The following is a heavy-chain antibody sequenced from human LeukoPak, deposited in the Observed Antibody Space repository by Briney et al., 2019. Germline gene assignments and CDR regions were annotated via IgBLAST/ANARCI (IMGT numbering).Heavy chain of an antibody. J-gene: IGHJ4*02. CDR1: GFTFSSYC. V-gene: IGHV3-21*01. CDR3: ARPQQYYYGSGSYYYFDY. Sequence: GGSLRLSCAASGFTFSSYCMNWVRQAPGKGLEWVSSISSSSSYIYYADSVKGRFTISRDNAKNSLYLQMNSLRAEDTAVYYCARPQQYYYGSGSYYYFDYWGQGTLVTVSS. CDR2: ISSSSSYI. D-gene: IGHD3-10*01.